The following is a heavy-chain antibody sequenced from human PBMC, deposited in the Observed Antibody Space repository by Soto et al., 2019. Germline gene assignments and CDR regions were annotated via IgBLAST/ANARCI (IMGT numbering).Heavy chain of an antibody. CDR2: IDLDIGDT. D-gene: IGHD2-21*02. V-gene: IGHV1-2*02. CDR1: GHTFTGHH. Sequence: QVQMVQSGAEVKKPGASVKVSCKASGHTFTGHHMHWVRQAPVQGLEWMGLIDLDIGDTKYAQKFQGRVTSTSDTSITTAYMELRGLRSDDTAVYYCALEPTGTAGFDYWGQGTLVTGSS. CDR3: ALEPTGTAGFDY. J-gene: IGHJ4*02.